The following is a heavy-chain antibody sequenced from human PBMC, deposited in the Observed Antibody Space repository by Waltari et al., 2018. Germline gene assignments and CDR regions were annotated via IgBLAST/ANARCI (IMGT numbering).Heavy chain of an antibody. CDR2: INHSGST. D-gene: IGHD5-18*01. Sequence: QVQLQQWGAGLLQPSETLSLYCAVYGGSFSGYYWSWIRQPPGKGLEWIGEINHSGSTNYNPSLKSRGTISVDTSKNQFSLKLSSVTAADTAVYYCARGAGGYSYGRLFDYWGQGTLVTVSS. J-gene: IGHJ4*02. CDR3: ARGAGGYSYGRLFDY. V-gene: IGHV4-34*01. CDR1: GGSFSGYY.